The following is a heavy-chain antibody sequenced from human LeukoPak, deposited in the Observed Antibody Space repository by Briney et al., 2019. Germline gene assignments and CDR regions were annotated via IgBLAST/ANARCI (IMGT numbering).Heavy chain of an antibody. CDR2: INPSGGST. V-gene: IGHV1-46*01. CDR3: ARGVLAAAGRNWFDP. CDR1: GYTFTSYA. D-gene: IGHD6-13*01. Sequence: ASVKVSCKASGYTFTSYAMHWVRQAPGQGLEWMGIINPSGGSTSYAQKFQGRVTMTRDTSTSTVYMELSSLRSEDTAVYYCARGVLAAAGRNWFDPWGQGTLVTVSS. J-gene: IGHJ5*02.